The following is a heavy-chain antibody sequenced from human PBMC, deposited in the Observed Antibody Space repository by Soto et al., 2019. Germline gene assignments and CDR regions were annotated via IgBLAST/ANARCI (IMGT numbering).Heavy chain of an antibody. J-gene: IGHJ5*02. D-gene: IGHD2-2*01. Sequence: EVQLLESGGGLVQPGGSLRLSCAASGFAFGAYAMTWVRQAPGKGLEWVSVISGAGGNTYCADSVKGRFTVSRDNSKKMLYLEMNSLRVEDTAIYYCAKDPVPQLLPSWWFDPWGQGTRVTVSS. V-gene: IGHV3-23*01. CDR1: GFAFGAYA. CDR3: AKDPVPQLLPSWWFDP. CDR2: ISGAGGNT.